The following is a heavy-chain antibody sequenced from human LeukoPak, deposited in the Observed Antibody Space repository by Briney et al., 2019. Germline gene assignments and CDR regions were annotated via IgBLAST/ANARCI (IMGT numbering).Heavy chain of an antibody. CDR1: GGSISSSYYY. Sequence: PSETLSLTCTVSGGSISSSYYYWGWIRQPPGKGLEWIGSIYSSGSTYYNPSLKSRVTISVDTSKNQFSLMLSSVTAADTAVYYCARGYDSNAYYPFNYWGQGTLVTVSS. V-gene: IGHV4-39*07. J-gene: IGHJ4*02. CDR2: IYSSGST. CDR3: ARGYDSNAYYPFNY. D-gene: IGHD3-22*01.